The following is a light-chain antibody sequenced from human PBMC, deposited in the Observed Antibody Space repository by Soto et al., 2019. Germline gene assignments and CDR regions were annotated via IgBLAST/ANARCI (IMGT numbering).Light chain of an antibody. Sequence: DIQMTQSPSTLSASVGDSVTITCRASQSISPWLAWYQQKPGKAPTLLIYKASSLEGGVPSRFSGSGSGKEFDITISSLQPDDFATYYCQQYNTYPLTFGGGTTVEIK. J-gene: IGKJ4*01. CDR3: QQYNTYPLT. CDR1: QSISPW. CDR2: KAS. V-gene: IGKV1-5*03.